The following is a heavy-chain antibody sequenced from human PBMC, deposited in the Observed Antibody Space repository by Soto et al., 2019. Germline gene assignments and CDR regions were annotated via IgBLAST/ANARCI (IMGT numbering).Heavy chain of an antibody. V-gene: IGHV3-74*01. CDR3: ARKWAGGTNAFDY. Sequence: EVQLVESGGGLVQPGGSLRLSCAASGFTFSSYWMHWVRQAPGKGLVWVSRIDSDGSSTKYADSVKGRFTISRDNAKNTLYLQMNSRGPEDTAIYYCARKWAGGTNAFDYWGQGTLVTVSS. CDR2: IDSDGSST. CDR1: GFTFSSYW. J-gene: IGHJ4*02. D-gene: IGHD1-7*01.